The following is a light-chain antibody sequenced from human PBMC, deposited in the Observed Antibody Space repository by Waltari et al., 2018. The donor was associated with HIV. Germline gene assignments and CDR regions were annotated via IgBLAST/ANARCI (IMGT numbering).Light chain of an antibody. Sequence: QSVLTQPPSVSAAPGQRVTISCSGSNSNLGNHYVSWYQQFPGTAPKLLLLDDQKRPSGSPGRFAGARSDTSVSLVISGLQTGDEATYYCGGCDASLGGLFGGGTELTVL. CDR3: GGCDASLGGL. V-gene: IGLV1-51*01. CDR2: DDQ. J-gene: IGLJ3*02. CDR1: NSNLGNHY.